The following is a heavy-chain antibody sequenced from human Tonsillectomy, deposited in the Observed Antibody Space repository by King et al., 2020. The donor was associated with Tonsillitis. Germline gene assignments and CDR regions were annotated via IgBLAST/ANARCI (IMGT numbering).Heavy chain of an antibody. V-gene: IGHV3-48*01. Sequence: VQLVESGGGLVQPGGSLRLSCAASGFPFSSCSMSWVRQAPGKGLEWVSYLSSSSICIYYADSVKGRFTISRDNANNSLYLQMNNLRAEDTAVYYCASRTPIGYWGQGTLVTVSS. CDR1: GFPFSSCS. D-gene: IGHD2-15*01. J-gene: IGHJ4*02. CDR2: LSSSSICI. CDR3: ASRTPIGY.